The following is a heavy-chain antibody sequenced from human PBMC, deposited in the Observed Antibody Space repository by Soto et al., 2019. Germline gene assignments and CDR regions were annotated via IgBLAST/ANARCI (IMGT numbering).Heavy chain of an antibody. CDR3: ARDGGSSSWYYYYYGMDV. CDR2: IWYDGSNK. Sequence: QVQLVESGGGVVQPGRSLRLSCAASGFTFRSYGMHWVRQAPGKGLEWVAGIWYDGSNKYYADSVKGRFTISRDTSKNTLYLQMNSLRAEDTAVYYCARDGGSSSWYYYYYGMDVWGQGTTVTVSS. CDR1: GFTFRSYG. J-gene: IGHJ6*02. D-gene: IGHD6-13*01. V-gene: IGHV3-33*01.